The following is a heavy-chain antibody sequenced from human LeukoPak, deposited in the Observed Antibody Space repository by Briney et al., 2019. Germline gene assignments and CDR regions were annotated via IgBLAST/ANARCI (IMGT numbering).Heavy chain of an antibody. CDR2: GYVHHSGGT. D-gene: IGHD4-11*01. Sequence: SETLSLTCTVSGVSITSNYWSWIRQSPGKGLEWIGYGYVHHSGGTNCNPSLKSRVTISLDSSKNLFSLKLTSVTAADTAVYYCARGTVTPSYFGYWGQGTLVTVSS. CDR1: GVSITSNY. V-gene: IGHV4-59*08. J-gene: IGHJ4*02. CDR3: ARGTVTPSYFGY.